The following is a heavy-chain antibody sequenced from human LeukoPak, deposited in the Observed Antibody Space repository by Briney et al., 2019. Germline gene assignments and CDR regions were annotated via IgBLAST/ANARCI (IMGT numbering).Heavy chain of an antibody. CDR3: ARTYGDYDPGDYFDY. CDR1: GGSFSGYY. J-gene: IGHJ4*02. Sequence: SETLSLTCAVYGGSFSGYYWSWIRQPPGKGLEWIGEINHSGSTNYNPSLKSRVSTSVDTSKNQFSLKLSSVTAADTAVYYCARTYGDYDPGDYFDYWGQGTLVTVSS. V-gene: IGHV4-34*01. D-gene: IGHD4-17*01. CDR2: INHSGST.